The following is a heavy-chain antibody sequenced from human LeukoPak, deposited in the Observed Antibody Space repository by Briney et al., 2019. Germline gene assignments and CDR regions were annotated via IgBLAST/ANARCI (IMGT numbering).Heavy chain of an antibody. CDR3: ATAGSSGSFKSYFYYAMDV. D-gene: IGHD1-26*01. V-gene: IGHV3-30-3*01. Sequence: NPGGSLRLSCAASGFTFSSYAMHWVRQAPGMGLEWVALISNDGSNKYNADSVKGRFTISRDNSKNTLYLQMNSLRTEDTAVYYCATAGSSGSFKSYFYYAMDVWGQGTTVTVSS. CDR1: GFTFSSYA. CDR2: ISNDGSNK. J-gene: IGHJ6*02.